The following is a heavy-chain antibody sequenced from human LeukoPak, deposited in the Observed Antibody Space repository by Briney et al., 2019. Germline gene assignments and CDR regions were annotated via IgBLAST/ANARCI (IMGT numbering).Heavy chain of an antibody. CDR1: GGSISSYY. Sequence: PSETLSLTCTVSGGSISSYYWNWIRQPPGKGLEWIGEINHSGSTNYNPSLKSRVTISVDTSKNQFSLKLSSVTAADTAVYYCARGPPRIAAAGTGYFQHWGQGTLVTVSS. V-gene: IGHV4-34*01. D-gene: IGHD6-13*01. CDR2: INHSGST. J-gene: IGHJ1*01. CDR3: ARGPPRIAAAGTGYFQH.